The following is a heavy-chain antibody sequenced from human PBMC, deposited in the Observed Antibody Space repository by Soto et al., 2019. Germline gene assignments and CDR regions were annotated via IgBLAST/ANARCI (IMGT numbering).Heavy chain of an antibody. Sequence: SETLSLTCTVSGGSISSSSYYWGWIRQPPGKGLEWIGSIYYSGSTYYNPSLKSRVTISVDTSKNQFSLKLGSVTAADTAVYYCAIHSRMTTVTTDWFDPWGQGTLVTVSS. CDR3: AIHSRMTTVTTDWFDP. V-gene: IGHV4-39*01. J-gene: IGHJ5*02. CDR2: IYYSGST. D-gene: IGHD4-4*01. CDR1: GGSISSSSYY.